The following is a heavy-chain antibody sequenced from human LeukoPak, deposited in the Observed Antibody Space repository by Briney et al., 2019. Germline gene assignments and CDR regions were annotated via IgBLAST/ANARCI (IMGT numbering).Heavy chain of an antibody. Sequence: GGSLRLSCAASGFTFDDYTMHWVRQAPGKGLEWVSLISWDGGSTYYADSVKGRFTISRDNSKNSLYLQMNSLRTEDTALYYCAKDGVRGYSYGWFDYWGQGTLVTVSS. D-gene: IGHD5-18*01. CDR1: GFTFDDYT. J-gene: IGHJ4*02. CDR2: ISWDGGST. CDR3: AKDGVRGYSYGWFDY. V-gene: IGHV3-43*01.